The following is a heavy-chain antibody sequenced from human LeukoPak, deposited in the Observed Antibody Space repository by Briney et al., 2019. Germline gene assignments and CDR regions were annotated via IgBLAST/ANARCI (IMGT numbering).Heavy chain of an antibody. CDR2: ISGAAPTT. D-gene: IGHD1-26*01. V-gene: IGHV3-23*01. CDR3: AKDRKWDILRNLGRLPYYFES. CDR1: GFNFADYA. J-gene: IGHJ4*02. Sequence: GGSLRLSCAASGFNFADYAMSWVRQAPGKGLEGVSSISGAAPTTHYSESVKGRFTIFTDNSQTTLYLEMKSLRLDDTATYYCAKDRKWDILRNLGRLPYYFESWGPGTLVTVSS.